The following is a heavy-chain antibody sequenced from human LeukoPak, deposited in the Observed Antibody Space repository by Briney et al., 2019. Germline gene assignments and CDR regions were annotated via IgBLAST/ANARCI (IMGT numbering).Heavy chain of an antibody. CDR2: TKQDGSEK. Sequence: GGSLRLSCAASGFTFSRYWMGWVRQAPGKGVEWVANTKQDGSEKYYLESVKGRFTISRDNAKNSLNLHMNSLRGEDTAVYYCALSSGNYAIPFDYWGQGTLVTVSS. V-gene: IGHV3-7*01. J-gene: IGHJ4*02. D-gene: IGHD1-26*01. CDR3: ALSSGNYAIPFDY. CDR1: GFTFSRYW.